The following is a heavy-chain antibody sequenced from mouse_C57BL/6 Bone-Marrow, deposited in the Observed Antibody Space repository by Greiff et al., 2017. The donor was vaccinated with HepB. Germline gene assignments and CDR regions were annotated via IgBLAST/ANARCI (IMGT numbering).Heavy chain of an antibody. CDR3: ARSNYGD. D-gene: IGHD2-5*01. CDR1: GYTFTSYW. J-gene: IGHJ2*01. Sequence: QVQLQQPGAELVKPGASVKMSCKASGYTFTSYWITWVKQRPGQGLEWIGDIYPGSGSTNYNEKFKSKATLTVDKSSSTAYMELRSLTSEDSAVYYCARSNYGDWGQGTTLTVSS. V-gene: IGHV1-55*01. CDR2: IYPGSGST.